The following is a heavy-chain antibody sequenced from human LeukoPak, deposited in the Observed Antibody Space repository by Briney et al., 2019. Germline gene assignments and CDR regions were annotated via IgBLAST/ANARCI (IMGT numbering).Heavy chain of an antibody. CDR1: GYTFTSYY. CDR2: IIPIFGTA. D-gene: IGHD2-2*01. J-gene: IGHJ3*02. CDR3: ASCWTSCHQDAFDI. V-gene: IGHV1-69*05. Sequence: SVKVSCKASGYTFTSYYMHWVRQAPGQGLEWMGGIIPIFGTANYAQKFQGRVTITTDESTSTAYMELSSLRSEDTAVYYCASCWTSCHQDAFDIWGQGTMVTVSS.